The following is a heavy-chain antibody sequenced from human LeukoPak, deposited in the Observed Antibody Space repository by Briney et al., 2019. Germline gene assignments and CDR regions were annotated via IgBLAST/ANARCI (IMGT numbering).Heavy chain of an antibody. D-gene: IGHD5-12*01. CDR2: ISSSSSYI. CDR3: AREGRDIAVDY. CDR1: GFSFSTYA. V-gene: IGHV3-21*01. Sequence: GGSLRLSCAASGFSFSTYAMSWVRQAPGKGLEWVSSISSSSSYIYYADSVKGRFTISRDNAKNSLYLQMNSLRAEDTAVYYCAREGRDIAVDYWGQGTLVTVSS. J-gene: IGHJ4*02.